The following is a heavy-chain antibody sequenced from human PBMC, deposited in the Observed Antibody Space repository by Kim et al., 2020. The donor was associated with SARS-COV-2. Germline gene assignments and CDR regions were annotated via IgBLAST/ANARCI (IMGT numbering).Heavy chain of an antibody. J-gene: IGHJ4*02. D-gene: IGHD3-10*01. CDR3: ARIFYGSGSYYNLDVDY. Sequence: GGSLRLSCAVSGFTFSDYYMSWIRQAPGKGLEWVSYISSSGSTIYYADSVKGRFTISRDNAKNSLYLQMNSLRAEDTAVYYCARIFYGSGSYYNLDVDYWGQGTLVTVSS. V-gene: IGHV3-11*04. CDR1: GFTFSDYY. CDR2: ISSSGSTI.